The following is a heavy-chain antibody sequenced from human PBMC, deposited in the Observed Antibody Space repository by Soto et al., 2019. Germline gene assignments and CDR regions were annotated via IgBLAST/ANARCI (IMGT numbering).Heavy chain of an antibody. V-gene: IGHV3-7*04. J-gene: IGHJ6*03. Sequence: PGGSLRLSCAASGFTFSSYWMSWVRQAPGKGLEWVANIKQDGSEKYYVESVKGRFTISRDNAKNSLYLQMNSLRAEDTAVYYCARGGRITIFGVVIIPEDYYMDVWGKGTTVTVSS. CDR1: GFTFSSYW. D-gene: IGHD3-3*01. CDR2: IKQDGSEK. CDR3: ARGGRITIFGVVIIPEDYYMDV.